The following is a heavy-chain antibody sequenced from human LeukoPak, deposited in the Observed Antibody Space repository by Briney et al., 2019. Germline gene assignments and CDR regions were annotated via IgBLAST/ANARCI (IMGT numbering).Heavy chain of an antibody. D-gene: IGHD3-22*01. V-gene: IGHV4-4*07. CDR3: ARESPYSSGFFNYDY. Sequence: PSETLSLTCTVSGGSISRYYWSRIRQPAGKGLEWIGRIYTSGSTNYNPSLKSRVTMSVDTSKNQFSLKLSSVTAADTAVYYCARESPYSSGFFNYDYWGQGTLVTVSS. CDR2: IYTSGST. J-gene: IGHJ4*02. CDR1: GGSISRYY.